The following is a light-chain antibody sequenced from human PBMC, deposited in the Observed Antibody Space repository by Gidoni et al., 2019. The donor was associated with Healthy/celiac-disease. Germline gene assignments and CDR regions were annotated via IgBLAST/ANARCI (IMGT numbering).Light chain of an antibody. J-gene: IGKJ4*01. CDR1: QSISSY. V-gene: IGKV1-39*01. CDR3: QQSYSTLPT. CDR2: AAS. Sequence: DIQMTQSPSSLSASVGDRVTITCRASQSISSYLNWYQQKPGKAPKLLIYAASSLQSGVPSRFSGSGSGTDFTLTISSLQPEDFATYYCQQSYSTLPTFGGGTKVENK.